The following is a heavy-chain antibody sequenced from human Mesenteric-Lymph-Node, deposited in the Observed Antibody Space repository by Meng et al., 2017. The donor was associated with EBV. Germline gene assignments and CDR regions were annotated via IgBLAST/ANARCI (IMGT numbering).Heavy chain of an antibody. J-gene: IGHJ4*02. D-gene: IGHD3-3*01. CDR3: ARDGRGVLEGYHPFES. CDR1: GFTFSRYY. CDR2: ISSSGATV. Sequence: QVQLVESGGGLVKPGGSLRLSCAASGFTFSRYYMNWIRQAPGKGLEWISSISSSGATVYHTDSVWGRFNISRDNAKNSLYLQMNSLRVEDTAVYYCARDGRGVLEGYHPFESWGQGTLVTVSS. V-gene: IGHV3-11*01.